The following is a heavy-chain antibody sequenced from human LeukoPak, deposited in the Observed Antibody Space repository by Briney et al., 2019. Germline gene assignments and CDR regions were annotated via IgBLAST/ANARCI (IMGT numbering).Heavy chain of an antibody. CDR2: INPNSGGT. D-gene: IGHD3-22*01. J-gene: IGHJ4*02. CDR1: GYTFPGYY. CDR3: ARVGGGYDSSGYYRD. V-gene: IGHV1-2*02. Sequence: GASVKVSCKASGYTFPGYYMHWVRQAPGQGLEWMGWINPNSGGTNYAQKFQGRVTMTRDTSISTAYMELSRLRSDDTAVYYCARVGGGYDSSGYYRDWGQGTLVTVSS.